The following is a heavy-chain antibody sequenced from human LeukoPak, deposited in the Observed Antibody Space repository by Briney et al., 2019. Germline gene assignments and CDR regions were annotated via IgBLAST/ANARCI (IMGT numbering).Heavy chain of an antibody. D-gene: IGHD4-11*01. Sequence: GGSLRLSCAASGITFRNYWMHWVRQAPGKGLEWVSHIIQDSSATFYADSVKGRFTISRDNAKDTLYLQMNSLRAEDTAVYYCATDDYRGLGYWGQGTLVTVSS. CDR1: GITFRNYW. CDR2: IIQDSSAT. V-gene: IGHV3-74*01. CDR3: ATDDYRGLGY. J-gene: IGHJ4*02.